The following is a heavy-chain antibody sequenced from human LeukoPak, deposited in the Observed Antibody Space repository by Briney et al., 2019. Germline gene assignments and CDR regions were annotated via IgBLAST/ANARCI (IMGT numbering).Heavy chain of an antibody. D-gene: IGHD4-17*01. V-gene: IGHV4-38-2*02. CDR3: ARHDYGDYVYARAFDY. Sequence: PSETLSLTCTVSGYSISSGYYWGWIRQPPGKGLEWIGRIYHSGSTYYNPSLKSRVTISVDTSKNQFSLKLSSVTAADTAVYYCARHDYGDYVYARAFDYWGQGTLVTVSS. CDR2: IYHSGST. J-gene: IGHJ4*02. CDR1: GYSISSGYY.